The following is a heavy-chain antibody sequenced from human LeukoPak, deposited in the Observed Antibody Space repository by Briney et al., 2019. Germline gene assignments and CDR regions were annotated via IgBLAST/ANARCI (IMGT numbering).Heavy chain of an antibody. J-gene: IGHJ4*02. CDR2: IYYSGST. V-gene: IGHV4-59*08. D-gene: IGHD5-24*01. CDR1: GGSFSGYY. Sequence: SETLSLTCAVYGGSFSGYYWSWIRQPPGKGLEWIGYIYYSGSTNYNPSLKSRVTISVDTSKNQFSLKLSSVTAADTAVYYCARLERWSYYFDYWGQGTLVTVSS. CDR3: ARLERWSYYFDY.